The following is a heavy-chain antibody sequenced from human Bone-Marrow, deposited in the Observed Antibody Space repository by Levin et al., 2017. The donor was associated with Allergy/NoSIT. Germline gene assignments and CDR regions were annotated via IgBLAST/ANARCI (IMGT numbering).Heavy chain of an antibody. Sequence: QSGGSLRLSCVASGFTFGSYAMSWVRQAPGKGLEWVSSIPGDGTRTYEADSVKGRFTTSRDNSKNTVFLEMNSLRADDTAVYYCAKDFVGSTWLYGMAVWGLGTAVTVSS. CDR2: IPGDGTRT. CDR3: AKDFVGSTWLYGMAV. V-gene: IGHV3-23*01. J-gene: IGHJ6*02. D-gene: IGHD2-2*01. CDR1: GFTFGSYA.